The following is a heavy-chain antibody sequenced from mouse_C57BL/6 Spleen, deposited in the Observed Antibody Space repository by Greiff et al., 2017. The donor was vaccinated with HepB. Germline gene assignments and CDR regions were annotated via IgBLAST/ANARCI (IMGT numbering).Heavy chain of an antibody. CDR2: IRNKANGYTT. V-gene: IGHV7-3*01. CDR3: ASLYDYPYYAMDY. J-gene: IGHJ4*01. Sequence: EVKVVESGGGLVQPGGSLSLSCAASGFTFTDYYMSWVRQPPGKALEWLGFIRNKANGYTTEYSASVKGRFTISRDNSQSILYLQMNALRAEDSATYYCASLYDYPYYAMDYWGQGTSVTVSS. D-gene: IGHD2-4*01. CDR1: GFTFTDYY.